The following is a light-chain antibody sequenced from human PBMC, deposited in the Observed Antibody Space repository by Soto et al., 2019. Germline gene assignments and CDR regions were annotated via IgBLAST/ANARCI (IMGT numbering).Light chain of an antibody. CDR2: EGS. CDR3: CSYAGSSTYYV. CDR1: SSDVGNYNL. V-gene: IGLV2-23*01. Sequence: QSVLTQPASVSGSPGQSIPISCTGTSSDVGNYNLVSWYQQHPGKAPKLMIYEGSKRPSGVSNRFSASKSGNTASLTISGLQAEDEADYYCCSYAGSSTYYVFGTGTKLTVL. J-gene: IGLJ1*01.